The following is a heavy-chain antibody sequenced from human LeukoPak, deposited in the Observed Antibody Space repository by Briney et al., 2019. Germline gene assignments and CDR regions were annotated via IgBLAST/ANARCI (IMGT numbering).Heavy chain of an antibody. CDR1: GGSISSSSYY. J-gene: IGHJ4*02. CDR2: IYYSGST. CDR3: ARRPYCSGGSCYSMNYFDY. D-gene: IGHD2-15*01. Sequence: SETLSLTCTGSGGSISSSSYYWGWIRQPPGKGLEWIGSIYYSGSTYYNPSLKSRVTISVDTSKNQFSLKLSSVTAADTAVYYCARRPYCSGGSCYSMNYFDYWGQGTLVTVSS. V-gene: IGHV4-39*01.